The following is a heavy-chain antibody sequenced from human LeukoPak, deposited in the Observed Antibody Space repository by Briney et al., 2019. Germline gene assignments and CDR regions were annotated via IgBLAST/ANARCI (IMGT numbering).Heavy chain of an antibody. CDR3: ARNWFDP. CDR1: GFTGSSDY. J-gene: IGHJ5*02. Sequence: GGSLRLSCAASGFTGSSDYMSWVRQAPGKGLEWVSVIYSGGSTYYADSVKGRFTISRDKSKNTVYLQMNSLRFEDTAMYYCARNWFDPWGQGTLVTVPS. V-gene: IGHV3-53*05. CDR2: IYSGGST.